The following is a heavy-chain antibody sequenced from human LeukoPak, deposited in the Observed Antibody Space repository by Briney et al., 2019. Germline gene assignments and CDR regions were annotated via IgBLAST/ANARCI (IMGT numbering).Heavy chain of an antibody. Sequence: SVKVSCKASGYTFTGYYMHWVRQAPGRGLEWMGRIIPTLGIANYAQKFQGRVTITADKSTSTAYMELSSLRSEDTAVYYCARDLGVGATMANWFDPWGQGTLVTVSS. J-gene: IGHJ5*02. V-gene: IGHV1-69*04. CDR1: GYTFTGYY. CDR3: ARDLGVGATMANWFDP. D-gene: IGHD1-26*01. CDR2: IIPTLGIA.